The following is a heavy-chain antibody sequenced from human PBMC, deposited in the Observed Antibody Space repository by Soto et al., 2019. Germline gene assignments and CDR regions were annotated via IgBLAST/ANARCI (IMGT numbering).Heavy chain of an antibody. D-gene: IGHD2-2*01. J-gene: IGHJ5*02. CDR3: ARGRNCSSTSCYVGWFDP. CDR1: GGSFSGYY. CDR2: INHSGST. Sequence: QVQLQQWGAGLLKPSETLSLTCAVYGGSFSGYYWSWIRQPPGKGLEWIGEINHSGSTNYNPSLKSRVTISVDTSKNQFSLKLSSVTAAETAVYYCARGRNCSSTSCYVGWFDPWGQGTLVTVSS. V-gene: IGHV4-34*01.